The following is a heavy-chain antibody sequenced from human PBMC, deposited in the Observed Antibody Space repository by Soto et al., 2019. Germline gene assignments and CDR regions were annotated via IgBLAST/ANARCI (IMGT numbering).Heavy chain of an antibody. V-gene: IGHV3-23*01. CDR3: AKPPHQIYYFDY. J-gene: IGHJ4*02. Sequence: PGGSLRLSCAASGFTFSSYAMSWVRQAPGKGLEWVSAISGSGGSTYYADPVKGRFTISRDNSKNTLYLQMNSLRAEDTAVYYCAKPPHQIYYFDYWGQGTLVTVSS. CDR2: ISGSGGST. CDR1: GFTFSSYA.